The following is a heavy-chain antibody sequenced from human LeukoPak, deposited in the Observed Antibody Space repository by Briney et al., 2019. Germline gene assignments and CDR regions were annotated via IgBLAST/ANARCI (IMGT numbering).Heavy chain of an antibody. V-gene: IGHV4-59*01. CDR2: IYDSGST. J-gene: IGHJ4*02. CDR1: GGSISSYY. D-gene: IGHD2-21*02. Sequence: PSETLSLTCTVSGGSISSYYWSWIRQPPGKGLEWIGYIYDSGSTNYNPSLKSRVTISVDTSKNQFSLKLSSVTAADTAVYYCAREAYCGADRYSGFDYWGQGTLVTVS. CDR3: AREAYCGADRYSGFDY.